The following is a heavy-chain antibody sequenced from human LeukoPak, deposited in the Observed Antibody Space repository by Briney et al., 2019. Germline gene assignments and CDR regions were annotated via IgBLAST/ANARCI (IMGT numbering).Heavy chain of an antibody. CDR3: ARDLDWILFDY. D-gene: IGHD3-9*01. V-gene: IGHV3-74*03. J-gene: IGHJ4*02. CDR2: IRPEGTTT. CDR1: GFTFSTYW. Sequence: GGSLRLSCAASGFTFSTYWMHWVRQAPGKGLVWVARIRPEGTTTAYTDSVKGRFTISRDNAKNTLFLQTNSLSAEDTAVYYCARDLDWILFDYRGQGTLVTVSS.